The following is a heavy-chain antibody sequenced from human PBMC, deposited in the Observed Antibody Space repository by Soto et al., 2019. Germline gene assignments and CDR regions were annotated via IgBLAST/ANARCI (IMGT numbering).Heavy chain of an antibody. CDR3: ARLAAADET. J-gene: IGHJ5*02. D-gene: IGHD6-13*01. CDR2: IYYSWST. CDR1: GVSISSSSYY. V-gene: IGHV4-39*01. Sequence: SETLSLTCTVSGVSISSSSYYWGWIRQPPGNGLEWIGSIYYSWSTYYNPSLKSRVTISVYTSKNQFSLNLSSVTAADTAVYYCARLAAADETWGQGTLVTVSS.